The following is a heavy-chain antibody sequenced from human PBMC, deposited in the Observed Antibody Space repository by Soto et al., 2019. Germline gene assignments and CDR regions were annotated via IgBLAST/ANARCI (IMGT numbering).Heavy chain of an antibody. J-gene: IGHJ6*04. V-gene: IGHV4-34*01. CDR1: GGSFSGYY. D-gene: IGHD4-17*01. CDR2: INHSGST. Sequence: SETLSLTCAVYGGSFSGYYWSWIRQPPGKGLEWIGEINHSGSTNYNPSLKSRVTISVDTSKNQFSLKLSSVTAADTAVYYCARKITVTAFSIFFYGMDVWGKETMVTVAS. CDR3: ARKITVTAFSIFFYGMDV.